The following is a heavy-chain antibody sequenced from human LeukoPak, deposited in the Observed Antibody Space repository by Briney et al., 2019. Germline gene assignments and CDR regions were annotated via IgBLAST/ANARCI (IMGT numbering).Heavy chain of an antibody. CDR1: GGSTSTYH. V-gene: IGHV4-59*01. Sequence: KPSETLSLTCTVSGGSTSTYHWNWIRKSPEKGLEWIGYMQSTGNSNYNPSLKSRVTMSVDMSRNQIVLNLSSVTPADTAVYFCARDKQHSYGRYFDHWGQGILVTVSS. CDR2: MQSTGNS. J-gene: IGHJ4*02. CDR3: ARDKQHSYGRYFDH. D-gene: IGHD5-18*01.